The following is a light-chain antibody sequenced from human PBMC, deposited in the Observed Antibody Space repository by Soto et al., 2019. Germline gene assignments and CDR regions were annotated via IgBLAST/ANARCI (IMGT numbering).Light chain of an antibody. V-gene: IGKV3-11*01. CDR2: DAS. CDR3: QQRTSWPIT. CDR1: QSVSSY. J-gene: IGKJ5*01. Sequence: EIFLTQSPATLSLSPGERAPLSRRASQSVSSYLAWYQQKPGQAPRLLIYDASNRATGIPARFSGSGSGTDFTLTISSLEPEDFVVYYCQQRTSWPITFGQGTRLEIK.